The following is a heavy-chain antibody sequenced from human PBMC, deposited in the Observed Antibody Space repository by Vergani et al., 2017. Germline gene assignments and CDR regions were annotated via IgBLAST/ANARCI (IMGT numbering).Heavy chain of an antibody. Sequence: EVQLVESGGGLVQPGRSLRLSCAASGFTFDDYDMHWVRPAPGKGLEWVSGISWNSGSIGYADSVKGRFTISRDNAKNSLYLQMNSLRAEDMALYYCAKEGGTEEYYFDYWGQGTLVTVSS. CDR2: ISWNSGSI. J-gene: IGHJ4*02. V-gene: IGHV3-9*03. CDR1: GFTFDDYD. D-gene: IGHD1-1*01. CDR3: AKEGGTEEYYFDY.